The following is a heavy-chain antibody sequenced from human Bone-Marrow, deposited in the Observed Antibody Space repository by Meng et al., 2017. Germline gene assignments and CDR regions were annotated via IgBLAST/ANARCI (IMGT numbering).Heavy chain of an antibody. J-gene: IGHJ6*02. CDR2: IYHSGST. Sequence: SDTLSLTCTVSGYSISSGYYWGWIRQPPGKGLEWIGSIYHSGSTYYNPSLKSRVTISVDTSKNQFSLKLSSVTAADTAVYYCARDEYGSGSYYLFYYYYDGMDVWGQGTTVTVSS. CDR1: GYSISSGYY. V-gene: IGHV4-38-2*02. CDR3: ARDEYGSGSYYLFYYYYDGMDV. D-gene: IGHD3-10*01.